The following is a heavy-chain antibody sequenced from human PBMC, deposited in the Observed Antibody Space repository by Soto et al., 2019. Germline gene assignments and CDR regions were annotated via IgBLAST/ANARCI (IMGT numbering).Heavy chain of an antibody. CDR3: ASVAGEHRDY. CDR1: GFTFNTYT. J-gene: IGHJ4*02. D-gene: IGHD7-27*01. Sequence: EVQLVESGGGLVKPGGSLRLSCAASGFTFNTYTMNWVRQAPGKGLEWVSSITSSSTYIFYADAVKGRFTISRDNAKNSLYLQMDTLRAEDTALYYCASVAGEHRDYWGQGTLVTVSS. CDR2: ITSSSTYI. V-gene: IGHV3-21*01.